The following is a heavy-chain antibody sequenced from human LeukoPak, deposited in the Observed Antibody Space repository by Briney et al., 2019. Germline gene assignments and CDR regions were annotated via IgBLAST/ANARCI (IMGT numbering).Heavy chain of an antibody. D-gene: IGHD5-12*01. CDR2: IYSGGST. V-gene: IGHV3-66*02. CDR3: ARDLGGYSSYDSDY. J-gene: IGHJ4*02. CDR1: GFTVSSNY. Sequence: GGSLRLSCAASGFTVSSNYISWVRQAPGKGLEWVSVIYSGGSTYYADSVKGRFTISRDNSKNTLYLQMNSLRAEDTAVYYCARDLGGYSSYDSDYWGQGTLVTVSS.